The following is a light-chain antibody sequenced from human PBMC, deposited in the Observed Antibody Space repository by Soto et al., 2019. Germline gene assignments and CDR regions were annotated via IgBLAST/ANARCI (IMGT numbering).Light chain of an antibody. CDR3: QQHGSSSYT. CDR1: QSVTGTY. V-gene: IGKV3-20*01. Sequence: EIVLTQSPGTLSLSPGEGATLSCRASQSVTGTYLAWYQQKPGQAPRLLIYSISSRATGIPDRFSSSGSGTEFTLTISRLEPEDSAVYYCQQHGSSSYTFGQGTKLEI. CDR2: SIS. J-gene: IGKJ2*01.